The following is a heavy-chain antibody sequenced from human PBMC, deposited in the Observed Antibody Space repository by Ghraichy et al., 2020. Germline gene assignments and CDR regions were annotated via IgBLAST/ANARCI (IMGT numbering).Heavy chain of an antibody. Sequence: SQTLSLTCAISGDSVSSNSAAWNWIRQSPSRGLEWLGRTYYRSEWHNDYAVSVKSRITINPDTSKNQFSLHLDSVTPEDTAVYYCARDQETSDYDYVWESYHYTTYFDYWGQGTLVIVSS. V-gene: IGHV6-1*01. D-gene: IGHD3-16*02. CDR3: ARDQETSDYDYVWESYHYTTYFDY. CDR1: GDSVSSNSAA. J-gene: IGHJ4*02. CDR2: TYYRSEWHN.